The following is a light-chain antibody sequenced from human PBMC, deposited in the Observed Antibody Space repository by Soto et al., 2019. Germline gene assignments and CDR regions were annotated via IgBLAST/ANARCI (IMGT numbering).Light chain of an antibody. Sequence: QSALTQPASVSGSPEQSITISCTGTSSDVGDYNYVSWYQQHPGKAPKLMIYDVSNRPSGVSNRFSGSKSGNTASLTISGLQAEDEADYYCSSYTSSSVYVFGTGTKLTVL. CDR2: DVS. CDR3: SSYTSSSVYV. J-gene: IGLJ1*01. CDR1: SSDVGDYNY. V-gene: IGLV2-14*01.